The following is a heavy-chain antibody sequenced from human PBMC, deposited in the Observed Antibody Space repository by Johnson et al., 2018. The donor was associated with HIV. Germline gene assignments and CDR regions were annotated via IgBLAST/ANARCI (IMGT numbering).Heavy chain of an antibody. V-gene: IGHV3-30*04. Sequence: MPLVESGGGVVQPGRSLRLSCAASGFTFSSYAMHWVRQAPGKGLEWVAVISYDGSNKYYADSVKGRFTVSRDNSKNTLYLQMNSLRTYDTAVYYCARPPLERIISGSYGAFDLWGQGTMVTVSS. D-gene: IGHD1-26*01. CDR2: ISYDGSNK. CDR3: ARPPLERIISGSYGAFDL. CDR1: GFTFSSYA. J-gene: IGHJ3*01.